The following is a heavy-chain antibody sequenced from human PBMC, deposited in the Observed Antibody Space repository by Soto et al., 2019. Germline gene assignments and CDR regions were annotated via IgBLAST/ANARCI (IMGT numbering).Heavy chain of an antibody. V-gene: IGHV3-23*01. CDR3: AKQQVAAVGGMDV. CDR2: SSGSGGST. J-gene: IGHJ6*02. CDR1: GFTFSSYA. Sequence: PRGSRRRACAASGFTFSSYAMSWVSQAPGKRLRWVSASSGSGGSTYYADSVKGRFMSAGDNSKHTLYLQVNSLRAEYTAVYYCAKQQVAAVGGMDVWTEGTRVTV. D-gene: IGHD1-26*01.